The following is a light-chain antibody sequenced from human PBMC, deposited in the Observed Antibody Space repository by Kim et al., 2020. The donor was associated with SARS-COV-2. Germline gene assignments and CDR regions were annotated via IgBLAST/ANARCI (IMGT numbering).Light chain of an antibody. V-gene: IGLV3-19*01. CDR2: GKN. J-gene: IGLJ2*01. CDR3: NSRDSGGNQQ. CDR1: SLRSNE. Sequence: VGLGYTGRIKSQGDSLRSNEASRYKEKPRRAAVLVINGKNNRTSGFPDRFYGSSSGNTASVTITGAQAEDEAGYYCNSRDSGGNQQLGGGTQLSVL.